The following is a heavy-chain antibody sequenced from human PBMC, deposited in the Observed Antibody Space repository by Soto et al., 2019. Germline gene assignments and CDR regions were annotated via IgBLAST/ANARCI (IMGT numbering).Heavy chain of an antibody. Sequence: PGGSPRLSCAASGFTFSDYYMSWIRQAPGKGLEWVSYISSSSSYTNYADSVKGRFTISRDNAKNSLYLQMNSLRAEDTAVYYCARDGDTATAMWSDWGQGTLVTVSS. J-gene: IGHJ4*02. CDR1: GFTFSDYY. CDR2: ISSSSSYT. V-gene: IGHV3-11*05. CDR3: ARDGDTATAMWSD. D-gene: IGHD5-18*01.